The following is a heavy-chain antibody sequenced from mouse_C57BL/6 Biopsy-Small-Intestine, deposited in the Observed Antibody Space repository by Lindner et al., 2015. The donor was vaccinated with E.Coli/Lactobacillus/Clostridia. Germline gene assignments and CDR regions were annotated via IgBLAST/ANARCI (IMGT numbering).Heavy chain of an antibody. J-gene: IGHJ3*01. CDR3: AIFDYDEGFAY. CDR2: INPGSGGT. Sequence: VQLQESGTELVRPGTSVKVSCKASGYAFTNYLVEWVKQRPGQGLEWIGVINPGSGGTNFNERFKGKATLTADKSSSTAYMQLSSLTSEDSAVYYCAIFDYDEGFAYWGQGTLVSVSA. D-gene: IGHD2-4*01. CDR1: GYAFTNYL. V-gene: IGHV1-54*01.